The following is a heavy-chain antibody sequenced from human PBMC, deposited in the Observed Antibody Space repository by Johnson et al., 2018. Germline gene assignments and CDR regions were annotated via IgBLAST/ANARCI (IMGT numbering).Heavy chain of an antibody. J-gene: IGHJ6*02. Sequence: QLVESGGGLVQPXRSLRLSCAASGFTFDDHTMHWVRHAPGKGLEWVSGISWNSGSIGYADSVKGRFTISRDNAKNSLYLQMKSLRVEDTASYYCAKVFYRYYYYGMDGWGQGTTVTVSS. CDR3: AKVFYRYYYYGMDG. CDR1: GFTFDDHT. D-gene: IGHD3-16*02. CDR2: ISWNSGSI. V-gene: IGHV3-9*01.